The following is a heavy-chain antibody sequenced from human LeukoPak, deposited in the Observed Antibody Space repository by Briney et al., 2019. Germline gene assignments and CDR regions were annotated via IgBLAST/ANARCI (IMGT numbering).Heavy chain of an antibody. Sequence: GGSLRLSCAASGFTFSSYSMNWVRQAPGKGLEWVSYISTSSSTIYYADSVKGRFTISRDNAKNSLYLQMNSLRAEDTAVYYCARDLIEAAAFSYYYYYGMDVWGQGTTVTVSS. CDR3: ARDLIEAAAFSYYYYYGMDV. CDR1: GFTFSSYS. D-gene: IGHD6-25*01. CDR2: ISTSSSTI. J-gene: IGHJ6*02. V-gene: IGHV3-48*04.